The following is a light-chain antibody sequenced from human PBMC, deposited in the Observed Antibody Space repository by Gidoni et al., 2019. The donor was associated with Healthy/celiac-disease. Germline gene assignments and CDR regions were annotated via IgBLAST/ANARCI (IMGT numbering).Light chain of an antibody. CDR2: GAS. Sequence: EIVLTQSPGTLSLSPGERATLSGMASQSVSSSYLAWYQQKPGQAPRLLIYGASSRATGIPDRFSGSGSVTDFTLTISRLEPEDFAVYYCQQYGSSPGTFGQGTKLEIK. CDR1: QSVSSSY. V-gene: IGKV3-20*01. CDR3: QQYGSSPGT. J-gene: IGKJ2*01.